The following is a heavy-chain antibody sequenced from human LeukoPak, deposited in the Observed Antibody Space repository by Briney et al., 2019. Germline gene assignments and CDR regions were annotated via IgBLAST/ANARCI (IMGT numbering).Heavy chain of an antibody. V-gene: IGHV4-34*01. CDR2: INHSGST. CDR1: GGSFSGYY. J-gene: IGHJ4*02. Sequence: SETLSLTCAVYGGSFSGYYWSWIRQPPGKGLEWIGEINHSGSTNYNPSLKSRVTISVDTSKNQFSLKLSSVTAADTAVYYCARGYYDSSGYIHWGQGTLVTVSS. CDR3: ARGYYDSSGYIH. D-gene: IGHD3-22*01.